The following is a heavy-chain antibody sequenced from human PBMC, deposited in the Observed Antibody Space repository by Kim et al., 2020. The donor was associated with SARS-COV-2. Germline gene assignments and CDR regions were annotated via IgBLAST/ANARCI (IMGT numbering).Heavy chain of an antibody. CDR2: KGNA. J-gene: IGHJ4*02. CDR3: ARTRALDY. V-gene: IGHV1-18*01. Sequence: KGNANFAQGLQGRVTMTTDTSTSTAYMELRGLRSDDTAGYYCARTRALDYWGQGTLVTVSS.